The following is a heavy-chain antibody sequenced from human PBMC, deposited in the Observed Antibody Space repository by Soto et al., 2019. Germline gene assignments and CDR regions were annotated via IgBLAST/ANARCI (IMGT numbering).Heavy chain of an antibody. CDR3: ARGGHVVVVTAALDY. V-gene: IGHV1-46*01. CDR1: GDTFTDYY. Sequence: QVQLMQSGAEVKKPGASVKVSCKASGDTFTDYYIHWVRQAPGQGLEWMGTVNPIGGHTTYAQHFLGRVSMTRDTSPSTLYMELTSLTSDDTAVYYCARGGHVVVVTAALDYWGQGTLVTVSS. CDR2: VNPIGGHT. J-gene: IGHJ4*02. D-gene: IGHD2-21*02.